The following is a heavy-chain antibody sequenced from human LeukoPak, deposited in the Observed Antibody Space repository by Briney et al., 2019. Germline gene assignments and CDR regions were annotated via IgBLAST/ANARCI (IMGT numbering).Heavy chain of an antibody. CDR1: GFIFSTYN. D-gene: IGHD3-22*01. Sequence: GGSLRLSCAASGFIFSTYNMNWVRQAPGKGLEWVSSINSRSNYIYYADSVKGRFTISRDNAKNALYLQINGLRDEDTAVYYYARGDYDSSNYYYVDDAFDIWGQGTMVTVSS. CDR2: INSRSNYI. V-gene: IGHV3-21*01. J-gene: IGHJ3*02. CDR3: ARGDYDSSNYYYVDDAFDI.